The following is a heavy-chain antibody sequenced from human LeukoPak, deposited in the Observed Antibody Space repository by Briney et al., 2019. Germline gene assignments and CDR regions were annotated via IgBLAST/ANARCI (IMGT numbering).Heavy chain of an antibody. CDR1: GGTFSSYA. V-gene: IGHV1-69*13. Sequence: ASVKVSCKASGGTFSSYAISWVRQAPGQGLEWMGGIIPIFGTANYAQKFQGRVTITAEESTSTAYMELSSLRSEDTAVYYCARDSLGIAAAGPFDYWGQGTLVTVSS. J-gene: IGHJ4*02. D-gene: IGHD6-13*01. CDR2: IIPIFGTA. CDR3: ARDSLGIAAAGPFDY.